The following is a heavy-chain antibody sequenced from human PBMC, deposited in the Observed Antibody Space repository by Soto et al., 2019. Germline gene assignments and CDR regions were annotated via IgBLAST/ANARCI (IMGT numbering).Heavy chain of an antibody. Sequence: ASVKVSCKASRYTFTSYDIFWVLQSPGQGLEWMGWIKPDSGDTHYAQNFQGRVTMTRDTSINTAYMELNNLVSDDTAVYYCARRSSTYLNEIIYDPWGQGTLVTVSS. CDR3: ARRSSTYLNEIIYDP. J-gene: IGHJ5*02. V-gene: IGHV1-2*02. CDR2: IKPDSGDT. CDR1: RYTFTSYD. D-gene: IGHD2-2*01.